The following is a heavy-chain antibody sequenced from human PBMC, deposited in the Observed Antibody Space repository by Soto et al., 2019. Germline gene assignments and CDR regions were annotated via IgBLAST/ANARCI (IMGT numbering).Heavy chain of an antibody. V-gene: IGHV3-23*01. CDR1: GFTFGTDP. CDR2: ISGGGTTT. Sequence: GGSLRLSCAASGFTFGTDPMSWVRQAPGKGLEWVSSISGGGTTTYYADSVKGRFTISRDNSKNTLYLQMNSLRVEDTAVYYCAKVKTWTILDYWGQGTLVTVSS. J-gene: IGHJ4*02. CDR3: AKVKTWTILDY.